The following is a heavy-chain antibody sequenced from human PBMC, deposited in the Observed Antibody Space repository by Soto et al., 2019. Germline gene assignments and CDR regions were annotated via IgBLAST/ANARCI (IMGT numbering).Heavy chain of an antibody. J-gene: IGHJ6*02. Sequence: SVKVSCKASGGTFSSYAISWVRQAPGQGLEWMGGIIPIFGTANYAQKFQGRVTITADESTSTAYMELSSLRSEDTAVYYCARSPTTVEGRYYYYGMDVWGQGTTVTVSS. CDR3: ARSPTTVEGRYYYYGMDV. CDR1: GGTFSSYA. V-gene: IGHV1-69*13. D-gene: IGHD4-17*01. CDR2: IIPIFGTA.